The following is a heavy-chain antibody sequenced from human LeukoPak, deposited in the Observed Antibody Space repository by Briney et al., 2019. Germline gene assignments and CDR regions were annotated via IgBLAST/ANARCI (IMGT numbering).Heavy chain of an antibody. CDR2: IYASGIT. J-gene: IGHJ5*02. V-gene: IGHV4-61*02. CDR3: ARLTRLQSNWFDP. CDR1: GGSISSANYY. Sequence: PSQTLSRTCTVSGGSISSANYYRSWIRQPAGKGLEWVGRIYASGITNYNPSRKSRVTISVDTSKNQFSLKLSSVTAADTAVYYCARLTRLQSNWFDPWGQGTLVTVSS.